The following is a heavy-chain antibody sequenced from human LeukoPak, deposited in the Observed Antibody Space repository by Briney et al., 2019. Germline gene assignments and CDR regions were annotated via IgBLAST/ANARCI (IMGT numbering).Heavy chain of an antibody. Sequence: GASVKVSCKASGYTFTSYGISWVQQAPGQGLEGMGWISAYNGNTNYAQKLQGRVTMTTDTSTSTAYMELRSLRSDDTAVYYCARDGDSGYDYLPGDYYYYYMDVWGKGTTVTVSS. CDR2: ISAYNGNT. CDR1: GYTFTSYG. D-gene: IGHD5-12*01. V-gene: IGHV1-18*01. J-gene: IGHJ6*03. CDR3: ARDGDSGYDYLPGDYYYYYMDV.